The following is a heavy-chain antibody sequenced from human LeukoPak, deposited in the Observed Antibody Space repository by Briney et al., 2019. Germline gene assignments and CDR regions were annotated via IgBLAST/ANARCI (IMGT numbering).Heavy chain of an antibody. V-gene: IGHV3-33*06. CDR1: GFKFTDYA. CDR3: AKLSEQWIQLWKRVDY. J-gene: IGHJ4*02. Sequence: GGSLRLSCVASGFKFTDYAIHWVRQVPGRGLEWVAVVWFDGSYELYADSVKGRFTISRDDSRSTVNLQMESLRAEDTAVYYCAKLSEQWIQLWKRVDYWGQGTLVTVSS. CDR2: VWFDGSYE. D-gene: IGHD5-18*01.